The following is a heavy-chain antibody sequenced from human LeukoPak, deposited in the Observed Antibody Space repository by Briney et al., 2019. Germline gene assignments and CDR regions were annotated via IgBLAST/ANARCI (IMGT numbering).Heavy chain of an antibody. CDR1: GFTFSGSA. CDR3: ARVEGP. CDR2: IKQDGSQK. J-gene: IGHJ4*02. V-gene: IGHV3-7*05. Sequence: GGSLRLSCAASGFTFSGSAVHWVRQASGKGLEWVANIKQDGSQKYYVDSVKGRFTISRDNAKNSLYLQMNSLRAEDTAVYYCARVEGPWGQGTLVTVSS.